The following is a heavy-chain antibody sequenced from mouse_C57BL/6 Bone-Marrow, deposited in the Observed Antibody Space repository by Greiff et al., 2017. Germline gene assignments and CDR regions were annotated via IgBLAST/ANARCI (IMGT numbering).Heavy chain of an antibody. CDR1: GYTFTDYN. Sequence: VQLQQSGPELVKPGASVKIPCKASGYTFTDYNMDWVKQSHGKSLEWIGDINPNNGGTIYNQKFKGKATLTVDKSSSTAYMELRSLTSEDTAVYYCARYALRRGYYYAMDYWGQGTSVTVSS. J-gene: IGHJ4*01. V-gene: IGHV1-18*01. CDR3: ARYALRRGYYYAMDY. CDR2: INPNNGGT. D-gene: IGHD1-2*01.